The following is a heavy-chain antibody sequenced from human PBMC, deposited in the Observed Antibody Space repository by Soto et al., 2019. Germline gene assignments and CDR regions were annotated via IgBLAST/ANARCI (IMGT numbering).Heavy chain of an antibody. CDR3: AKAPGQHYYYGMDV. CDR1: GFTFSSYA. V-gene: IGHV3-23*01. D-gene: IGHD3-10*01. CDR2: ISGSGGST. J-gene: IGHJ6*02. Sequence: EVQLLESGGGLVQPGGSLRLSCAASGFTFSSYAMSWVRQAPGKGLEWVSAISGSGGSTYYAGSVKGRFTISRDNSKNTLYLQMNSLRAEDTAVYYCAKAPGQHYYYGMDVWGQGTTVTVSS.